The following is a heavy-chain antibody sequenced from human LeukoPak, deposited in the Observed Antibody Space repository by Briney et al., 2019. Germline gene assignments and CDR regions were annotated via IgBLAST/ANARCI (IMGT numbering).Heavy chain of an antibody. CDR1: GGSFSGYY. J-gene: IGHJ3*02. V-gene: IGHV4-34*01. Sequence: SETLSLTCAVHGGSFSGYYWSWIRQPPGKGLEWIGEINHSGSTNYNPSLKSRVTISVDTSKNQFSLKLSSVTAADTAVYYCARERRMTTDAFDIWGQGTMVTVSS. CDR2: INHSGST. D-gene: IGHD4-17*01. CDR3: ARERRMTTDAFDI.